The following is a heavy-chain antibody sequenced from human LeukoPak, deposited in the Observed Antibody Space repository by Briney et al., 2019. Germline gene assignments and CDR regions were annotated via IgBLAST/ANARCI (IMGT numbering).Heavy chain of an antibody. Sequence: GGSLRLSCTASGFTFGDYAVSWVRQAPGEGLEWVGFIRSKAYGGTTEYAASVKGRFTISRDDSKSIAYLQLNSLKTEDTAVYYCARFVPYFDYWGQGTLVTVSS. CDR2: IRSKAYGGTT. D-gene: IGHD3-10*01. V-gene: IGHV3-49*04. CDR3: ARFVPYFDY. J-gene: IGHJ4*02. CDR1: GFTFGDYA.